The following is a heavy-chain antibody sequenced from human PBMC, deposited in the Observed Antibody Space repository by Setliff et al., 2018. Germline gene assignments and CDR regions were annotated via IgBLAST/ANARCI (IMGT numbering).Heavy chain of an antibody. D-gene: IGHD5-12*01. CDR1: GGSFSGYY. J-gene: IGHJ4*02. CDR2: INHSGST. V-gene: IGHV4-34*01. CDR3: ARSEGRRDGYNW. Sequence: SETLSLTCAVYGGSFSGYYWSWIRQPPGKGLEWIGEINHSGSTNYNPSLKSRVTISVDTSKNRFSLKLSSVTAADTAVYYCARSEGRRDGYNWWGQGTLVTVSS.